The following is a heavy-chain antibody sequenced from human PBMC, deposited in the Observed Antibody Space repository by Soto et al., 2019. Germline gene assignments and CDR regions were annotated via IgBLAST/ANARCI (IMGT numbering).Heavy chain of an antibody. D-gene: IGHD3-10*01. CDR3: ARGGNYYGFGFDP. CDR2: IYHSGST. V-gene: IGHV4-38-2*01. J-gene: IGHJ5*02. CDR1: GYSISSGYY. Sequence: SETLSLTCAVSGYSISSGYYWGWIRQPPGKGLEWIGSIYHSGSTYYNPSLKSRVTISVDTSKNQCSLKLSSVTAADTAVYYCARGGNYYGFGFDPWGQGTLVTVSS.